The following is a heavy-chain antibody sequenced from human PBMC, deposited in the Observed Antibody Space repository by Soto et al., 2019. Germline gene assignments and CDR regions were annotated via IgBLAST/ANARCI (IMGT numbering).Heavy chain of an antibody. CDR3: ARDRGDYSAFDI. CDR1: GYTFNTHA. CDR2: INGNT. D-gene: IGHD4-17*01. V-gene: IGHV1-3*01. Sequence: ASVKVSCKTSGYTFNTHAMHWVRQAPGQRLEWMGWINGNTRYSQKFQGRVTITRGTSASTVYMELSSLKSEDTALYYCARDRGDYSAFDIWGQGTMVTVSS. J-gene: IGHJ3*02.